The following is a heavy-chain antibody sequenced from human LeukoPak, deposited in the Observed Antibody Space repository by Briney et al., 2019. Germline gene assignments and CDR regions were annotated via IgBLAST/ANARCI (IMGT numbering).Heavy chain of an antibody. CDR1: GFSLSTSGVG. D-gene: IGHD3-9*01. V-gene: IGHV2-5*01. J-gene: IGHJ4*02. CDR2: IYWYDDK. Sequence: SGPTLVEPTQTLTLTCTFSGFSLSTSGVGVGWIRQPPGKALEWLALIYWYDDKRYSPSLKSRLTITKDTSKNQVVLTMTNMDPVDTATYYCAHSSTYYDILTGYSPISYFDYWGQGTLVTVSS. CDR3: AHSSTYYDILTGYSPISYFDY.